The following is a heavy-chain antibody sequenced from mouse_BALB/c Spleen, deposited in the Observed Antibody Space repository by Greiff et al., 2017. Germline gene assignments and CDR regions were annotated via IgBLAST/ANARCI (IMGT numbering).Heavy chain of an antibody. CDR1: GDSITSGY. CDR3: ASIFYDGYYDWYFDV. CDR2: ISYSGST. Sequence: EVKLVESGPSLVKPSQTLSLTCSVTGDSITSGYWNWIRKFPGNKLEYMGYISYSGSTYYNPSLKSRISITRDTSKNQYYLQLNSVTTEDTATYYCASIFYDGYYDWYFDVWGAGTTVTVSS. J-gene: IGHJ1*01. V-gene: IGHV3-8*02. D-gene: IGHD2-3*01.